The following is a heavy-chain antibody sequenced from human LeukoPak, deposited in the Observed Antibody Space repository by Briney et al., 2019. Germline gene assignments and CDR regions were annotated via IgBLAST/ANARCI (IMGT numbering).Heavy chain of an antibody. D-gene: IGHD1-1*01. CDR3: ARITEWNDFDY. J-gene: IGHJ4*02. CDR2: ISYSGST. CDR1: GGSISSYY. Sequence: PSETLSLTCTVSGGSISSYYWSWIRQPPGKGLEYIGYISYSGSTNYNPSLKSRVTISVDTFKNQFSLKLNSVTAADTAIYYCARITEWNDFDYWGQGTLVTVSS. V-gene: IGHV4-59*01.